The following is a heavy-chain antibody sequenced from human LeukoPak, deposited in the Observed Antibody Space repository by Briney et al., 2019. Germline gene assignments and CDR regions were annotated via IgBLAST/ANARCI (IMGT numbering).Heavy chain of an antibody. CDR2: LSGSGASK. J-gene: IGHJ5*02. Sequence: GGSLRLSCAAPGFTFSSYAMSWVRQAPGKRREWGSVLSGSGASKYYAECVKGRFTISRDNSKNTLYLQMNSLRAEDKALYYCAKNRFLEWLSYNWFDPWGQGTLVTVSS. D-gene: IGHD3-3*01. V-gene: IGHV3-23*01. CDR3: AKNRFLEWLSYNWFDP. CDR1: GFTFSSYA.